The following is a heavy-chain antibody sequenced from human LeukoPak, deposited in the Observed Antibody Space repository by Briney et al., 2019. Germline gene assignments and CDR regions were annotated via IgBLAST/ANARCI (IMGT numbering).Heavy chain of an antibody. D-gene: IGHD4-23*01. CDR2: INPNSGGT. J-gene: IGHJ4*02. V-gene: IGHV1-2*06. Sequence: ASVKVSCKACGYTFTGYYMHWVRQAPGQGLEWMGRINPNSGGTNYAQKFQGRVTMTRDTSISTAYMELSRLRSDDTAVYYCARSDYGGNLFDYWGQGTLVTVSS. CDR3: ARSDYGGNLFDY. CDR1: GYTFTGYY.